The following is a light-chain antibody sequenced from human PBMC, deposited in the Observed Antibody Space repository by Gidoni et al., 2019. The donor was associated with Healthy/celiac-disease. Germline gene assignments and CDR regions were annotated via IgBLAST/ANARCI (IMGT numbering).Light chain of an antibody. J-gene: IGKJ4*01. CDR3: HQRYSTPVT. CDR2: AAY. V-gene: IGKV1-39*01. Sequence: DIQMTQSPYSLSASVGERVTITCRASQSISSYFNWYQQRPGKAPKLLIYAAYSFQSGVPSRFIGSGSGTDFKLTISSLQPEDFATYYCHQRYSTPVTFGGGTKVEIK. CDR1: QSISSY.